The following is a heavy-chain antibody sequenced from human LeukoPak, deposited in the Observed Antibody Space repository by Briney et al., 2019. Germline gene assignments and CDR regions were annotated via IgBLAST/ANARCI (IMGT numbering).Heavy chain of an antibody. Sequence: SETLPLTCTVSGGSISSYYWSWIRQPPGKGLEWIGYIYYSGSTNYNPSLKSRVTISVDTSKNQFSLKLSSVTAADTAVYYCARVASSGWDRRDRYYFDYWGQGTLVTVSS. J-gene: IGHJ4*02. CDR1: GGSISSYY. CDR2: IYYSGST. V-gene: IGHV4-59*01. CDR3: ARVASSGWDRRDRYYFDY. D-gene: IGHD6-19*01.